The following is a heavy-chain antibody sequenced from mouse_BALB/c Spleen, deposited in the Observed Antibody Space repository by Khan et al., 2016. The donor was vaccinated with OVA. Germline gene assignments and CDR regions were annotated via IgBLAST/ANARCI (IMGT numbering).Heavy chain of an antibody. V-gene: IGHV1-9*01. J-gene: IGHJ4*01. CDR3: ARGAGTTYGMDS. CDR1: GYTFSSYW. D-gene: IGHD4-1*01. CDR2: ILPGRGNS. Sequence: QVQLQQSGAELMKPGASVKISCKATGYTFSSYWIEWVKQRPGHGLEWIGEILPGRGNSNFNEKFKGKATFTADTSSNIAYMQLSSLNSEDSAVYYCARGAGTTYGMDSWGQGPSVTVSS.